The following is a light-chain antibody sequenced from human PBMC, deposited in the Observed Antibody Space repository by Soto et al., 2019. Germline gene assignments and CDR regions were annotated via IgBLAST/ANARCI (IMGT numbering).Light chain of an antibody. CDR2: GAS. Sequence: EFVLTQSPGTLSLSPGERATLSCRASQSVSSSYLAWYQQKPGQAPRLLIYGASSRATGIPDRFSGSGSGTDFTLTISRLEPEDFAVYYCQQRSNWPPTFGQGTRLEIK. CDR1: QSVSSSY. CDR3: QQRSNWPPT. J-gene: IGKJ5*01. V-gene: IGKV3D-20*02.